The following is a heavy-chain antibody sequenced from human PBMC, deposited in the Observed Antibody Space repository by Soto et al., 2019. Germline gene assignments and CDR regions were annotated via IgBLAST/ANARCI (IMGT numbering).Heavy chain of an antibody. Sequence: EVQLLESGGGLVQPGGSLRLSCAASGFTSNAYAMTWVRQAPGKGLEWVSAIGGSGGNRYYADSVRGRFTISRDNSKDTVDLQMNSLRVEDTAVYYCARVASDYINSVDNWGQGILVTVSS. CDR3: ARVASDYINSVDN. D-gene: IGHD4-4*01. J-gene: IGHJ4*02. V-gene: IGHV3-23*01. CDR2: IGGSGGNR. CDR1: GFTSNAYA.